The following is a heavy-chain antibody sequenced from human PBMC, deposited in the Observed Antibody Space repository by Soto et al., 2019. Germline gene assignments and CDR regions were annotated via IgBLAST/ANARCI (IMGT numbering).Heavy chain of an antibody. CDR1: GFTFGSHP. Sequence: QGQLVESGGGVVQPGRSLRLSCAASGFTFGSHPIHWFRQPPGGGLDLVALISYDGSNKYYADSVKGRFTISRDNSKSTVYLQMNSLRPEDTAVYDCAREGNDGLYSFDIWGQGTLVTVSS. CDR2: ISYDGSNK. D-gene: IGHD1-1*01. V-gene: IGHV3-30-3*01. J-gene: IGHJ3*02. CDR3: AREGNDGLYSFDI.